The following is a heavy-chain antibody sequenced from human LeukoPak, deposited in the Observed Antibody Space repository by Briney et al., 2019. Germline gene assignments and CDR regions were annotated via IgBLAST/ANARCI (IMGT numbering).Heavy chain of an antibody. CDR1: GFTFDDYG. CDR3: ARGVGSSGSYYDFDY. D-gene: IGHD1-26*01. Sequence: GGSLRLSCAASGFTFDDYGMSWVRQAPGKGLEWVSGINWNGGSTGYADSVKGRFTISRDNAKNSLYLQMNSLRAEDTAVYYCARGVGSSGSYYDFDYWGQGTLVTVSS. J-gene: IGHJ4*02. CDR2: INWNGGST. V-gene: IGHV3-20*04.